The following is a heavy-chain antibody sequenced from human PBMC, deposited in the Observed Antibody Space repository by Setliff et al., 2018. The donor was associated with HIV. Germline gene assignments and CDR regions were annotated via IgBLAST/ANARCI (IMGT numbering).Heavy chain of an antibody. CDR1: GYTFTSYD. CDR3: ARVGYCGWCFDY. D-gene: IGHD2-21*01. CDR2: MNPNSGNR. Sequence: ASVKVSCKTSGYTFTSYDINWVRQATGQGLEWMGWMNPNSGNRGYAQKFQGRFTISRDTSKNTLYPQMNSLRAEDTAVYYCARVGYCGWCFDYWGQGTLVTVSS. V-gene: IGHV1-8*02. J-gene: IGHJ4*02.